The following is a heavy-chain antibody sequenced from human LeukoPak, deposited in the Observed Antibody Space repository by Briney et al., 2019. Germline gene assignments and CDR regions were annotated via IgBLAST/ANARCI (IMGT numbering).Heavy chain of an antibody. V-gene: IGHV1-2*02. CDR1: VYTFTRYY. Sequence: ASVTVSCKASVYTFTRYYMHWVRQAPGQGLDWTGWVNPNSGGTNFAQKFQGRVTMTRDTSLSTAYMELSRLRSDDTAVYFCARDREYRSSSYPLDYWGQGTLVTVSS. CDR3: ARDREYRSSSYPLDY. J-gene: IGHJ4*02. D-gene: IGHD6-6*01. CDR2: VNPNSGGT.